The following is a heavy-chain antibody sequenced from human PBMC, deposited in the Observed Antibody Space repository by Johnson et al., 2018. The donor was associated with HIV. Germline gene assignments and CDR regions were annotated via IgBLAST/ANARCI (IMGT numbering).Heavy chain of an antibody. D-gene: IGHD2-15*01. J-gene: IGHJ3*02. Sequence: QLVESGGVVVQPGGSLRLSCAASGFTFDDYTMHWVRQAPGKGLEWVSLISWDGGSTYYADSVKGRFTVSRDNSKNTLSVQMNNLKPEDTAVYYCAGEGSCYSCGAFDIWGQGTMVTVSS. CDR2: ISWDGGST. V-gene: IGHV3-43*01. CDR3: AGEGSCYSCGAFDI. CDR1: GFTFDDYT.